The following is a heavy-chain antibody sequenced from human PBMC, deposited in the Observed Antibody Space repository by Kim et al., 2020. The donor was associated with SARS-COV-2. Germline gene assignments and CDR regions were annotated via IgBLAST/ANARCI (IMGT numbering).Heavy chain of an antibody. Sequence: SETLSLTCTVSGGSIASSDYHWGWIRQPPGKGLEWIGGIYYSGTTYYNSSLKSRITISIDTSTSQFSLRLSSVTAADTAVYYCARQGILVIAATDNWFDPWGQGTLVTVSS. V-gene: IGHV4-39*01. CDR3: ARQGILVIAATDNWFDP. CDR2: IYYSGTT. D-gene: IGHD2-15*01. CDR1: GGSIASSDYH. J-gene: IGHJ5*02.